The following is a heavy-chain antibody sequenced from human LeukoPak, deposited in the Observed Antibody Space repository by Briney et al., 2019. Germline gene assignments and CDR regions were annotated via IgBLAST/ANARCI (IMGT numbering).Heavy chain of an antibody. CDR1: GYSFTSYW. J-gene: IGHJ3*02. CDR3: ARGVLDPEGVVALYDI. Sequence: GESLKISCKGSGYSFTSYWIGWVRQMPGKGLEWMGIIYPGDSDTRYSPSFQGQVTISADKSISTAYLQWSSLKASEAAMYYCARGVLDPEGVVALYDIWGQGTMVTVSS. D-gene: IGHD3-3*01. V-gene: IGHV5-51*01. CDR2: IYPGDSDT.